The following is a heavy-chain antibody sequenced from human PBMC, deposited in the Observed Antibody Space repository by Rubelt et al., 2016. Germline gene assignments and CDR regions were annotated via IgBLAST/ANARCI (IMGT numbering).Heavy chain of an antibody. CDR1: GGSFSGYY. Sequence: QVQLQQWGAGLLKPSETLSLTCAVYGGSFSGYYWSWIRQPPGKGLEWIGEINHSGSTNYNPSLKSRVTISVNMSKNSFSLKLSAVTDGDTGVYYCAGGLARAAAAPRRLWFDPWGQGTLVTVSA. CDR2: INHSGST. D-gene: IGHD6-13*01. CDR3: AGGLARAAAAPRRLWFDP. J-gene: IGHJ5*02. V-gene: IGHV4-34*01.